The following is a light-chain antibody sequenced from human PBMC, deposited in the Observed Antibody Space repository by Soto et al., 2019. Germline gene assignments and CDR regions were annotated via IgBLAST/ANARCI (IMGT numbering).Light chain of an antibody. CDR1: SSNIGRNY. V-gene: IGLV1-51*01. CDR3: GAWDNSLSVVV. Sequence: QSVLAQPPSVSAAPGQTVTISGCGSSSNIGRNYVSWYQHLPGTAPKLLIYDNDKRPSGIPDRFSGSKSGTSATLGITGLQTGDEADYYCGAWDNSLSVVVFGGGTKVTDL. CDR2: DND. J-gene: IGLJ2*01.